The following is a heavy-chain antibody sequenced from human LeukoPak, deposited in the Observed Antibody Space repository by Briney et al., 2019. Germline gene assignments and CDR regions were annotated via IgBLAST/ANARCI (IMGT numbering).Heavy chain of an antibody. CDR2: IIPILGIA. D-gene: IGHD1-1*01. CDR3: ARAPSLRDDNGLEDY. CDR1: GGTFGSYA. V-gene: IGHV1-69*04. J-gene: IGHJ4*02. Sequence: GASVKVSCKASGGTFGSYAISWVRQAPGQGLEWMGRIIPILGIANYAQKFQGRVAITADKSTSTAYMKLSSLRSEDTAVYYCARAPSLRDDNGLEDYWGQGTLVTVSS.